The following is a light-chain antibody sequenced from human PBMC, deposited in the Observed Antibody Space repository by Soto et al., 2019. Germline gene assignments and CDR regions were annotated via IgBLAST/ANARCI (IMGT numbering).Light chain of an antibody. J-gene: IGKJ1*01. CDR2: GAS. CDR1: QSVSSN. Sequence: EIVMTQSPATLSVSPGERATLSCRASQSVSSNLAWYQQRPGQAPRLLIYGASTRATGIPARFSGSGSGTEFTLTISSLQSEDFAIYYCQQYSNWPKTFGRGTKVEIK. V-gene: IGKV3-15*01. CDR3: QQYSNWPKT.